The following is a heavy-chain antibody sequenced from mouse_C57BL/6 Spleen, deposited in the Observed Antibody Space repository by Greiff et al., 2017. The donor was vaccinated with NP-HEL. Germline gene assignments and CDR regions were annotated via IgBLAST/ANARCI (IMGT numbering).Heavy chain of an antibody. Sequence: QVQLKESGAELARPGASVKLSCKASGYTFTSYGISWVKQRTGQGLEWIGEIYPRSGNTYYTEKFKGKATLTADKSSSTAYMELRSLTSEDSAVYFCARVYYDYDGTWFAYWGQGTLVTVSA. CDR3: ARVYYDYDGTWFAY. V-gene: IGHV1-81*01. CDR1: GYTFTSYG. CDR2: IYPRSGNT. D-gene: IGHD2-4*01. J-gene: IGHJ3*01.